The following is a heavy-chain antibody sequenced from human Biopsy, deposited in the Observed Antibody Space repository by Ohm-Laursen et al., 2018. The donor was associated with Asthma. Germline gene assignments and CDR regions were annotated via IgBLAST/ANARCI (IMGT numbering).Heavy chain of an antibody. V-gene: IGHV3-30*03. CDR2: ISYDGSNK. Sequence: SLRLSCTAFGFNLNTYSVSWVRQAPGKGLEWVAVISYDGSNKYYADSVKGRFTISRDNSKNTLYLQMNSLRAEDTAVYYCARARRSLLLPDYYYYGMDVWGQGTTVTVSS. CDR1: GFNLNTYS. J-gene: IGHJ6*02. D-gene: IGHD3-22*01. CDR3: ARARRSLLLPDYYYYGMDV.